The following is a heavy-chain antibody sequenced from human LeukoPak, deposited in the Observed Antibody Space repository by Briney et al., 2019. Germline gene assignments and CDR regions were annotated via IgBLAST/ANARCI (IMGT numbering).Heavy chain of an antibody. D-gene: IGHD5-24*01. CDR2: IYYSGST. V-gene: IGHV4-59*08. CDR3: ARRRRWLQTRSDAFDI. CDR1: GGSFSGYY. J-gene: IGHJ3*02. Sequence: SETLSLTCAVYGGSFSGYYWSWIRQPPGKGLEWIGYIYYSGSTNYNPSLKSRVTISVDTSKNQFSLKLSSVTAADTAVYYCARRRRWLQTRSDAFDIWGQGTMVTVSS.